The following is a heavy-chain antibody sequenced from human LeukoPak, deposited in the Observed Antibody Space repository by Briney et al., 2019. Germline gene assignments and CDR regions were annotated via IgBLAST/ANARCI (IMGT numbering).Heavy chain of an antibody. CDR1: GASISSSTYY. CDR2: IYYTGNT. V-gene: IGHV4-39*07. J-gene: IGHJ6*02. D-gene: IGHD2-21*01. Sequence: PSETLSLTCTVSGASISSSTYYWGWIRQPPGKGLEWIGSIYYTGNTYYNPSLKSRVTMSVDTSKNQFSLKLSSVTAADTAVYYCARGDGYHYYYGMDVWGQGTTVTVSS. CDR3: ARGDGYHYYYGMDV.